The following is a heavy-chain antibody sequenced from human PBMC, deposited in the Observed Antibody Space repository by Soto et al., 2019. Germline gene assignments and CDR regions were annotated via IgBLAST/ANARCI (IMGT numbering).Heavy chain of an antibody. D-gene: IGHD3-10*01. Sequence: NPSETLSLTCAVSGGSISSSNWWSWVRQPPGKGLEWIGEIYHSGSTNYNPSLKSRVTISVDKSKNQFSLKLSSVTAADTAVYYCARVGAQYYYGSGDEKSSIYYYYYGMDVWGQGTTVTVSS. CDR2: IYHSGST. J-gene: IGHJ6*02. CDR3: ARVGAQYYYGSGDEKSSIYYYYYGMDV. CDR1: GGSISSSNW. V-gene: IGHV4-4*02.